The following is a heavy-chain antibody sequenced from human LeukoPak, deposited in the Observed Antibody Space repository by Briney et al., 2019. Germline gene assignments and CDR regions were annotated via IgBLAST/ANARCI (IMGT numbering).Heavy chain of an antibody. CDR2: INPNSGDT. Sequence: ASVKVSCKASGYTFTGYYMHWVRQTSGQGLQWMGWINPNSGDTIYAQKFQGRVTMARDTSISTAYMELSRLRSDDTAVYYCASYARGGDAFDIWGQGTMVTVSS. J-gene: IGHJ3*02. CDR3: ASYARGGDAFDI. D-gene: IGHD2-2*01. V-gene: IGHV1-2*02. CDR1: GYTFTGYY.